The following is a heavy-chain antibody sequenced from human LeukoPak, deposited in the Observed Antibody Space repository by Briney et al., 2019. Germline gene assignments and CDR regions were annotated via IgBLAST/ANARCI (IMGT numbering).Heavy chain of an antibody. CDR1: GYTFSSHG. V-gene: IGHV1-18*01. CDR3: ARPNNYYDDNSFYNWFDP. Sequence: GASVKVSCKASGYTFSSHGITWVRQAPGEGPEWVGWISAKSGKTKYSQKFQGRVTFTTDAPTSTAYMELRSLRSDDTAVYYCARPNNYYDDNSFYNWFDPWGQGTLVIVSS. CDR2: ISAKSGKT. J-gene: IGHJ5*02. D-gene: IGHD3-22*01.